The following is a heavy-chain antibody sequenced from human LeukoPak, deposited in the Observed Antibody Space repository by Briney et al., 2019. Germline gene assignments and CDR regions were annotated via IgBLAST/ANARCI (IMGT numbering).Heavy chain of an antibody. CDR2: IRSKAYGGTT. CDR3: TRDLGNYHDSSEYY. CDR1: GFTFGDYA. D-gene: IGHD3-22*01. J-gene: IGHJ4*02. V-gene: IGHV3-49*04. Sequence: GGSLGLSCTASGFTFGDYAMSWVRQAPGKGLEWVGFIRSKAYGGTTEYAASVKGRFTISRDDSKSIAYLQMNSLKTEQTAVYYCTRDLGNYHDSSEYYWGQGTLVTVSS.